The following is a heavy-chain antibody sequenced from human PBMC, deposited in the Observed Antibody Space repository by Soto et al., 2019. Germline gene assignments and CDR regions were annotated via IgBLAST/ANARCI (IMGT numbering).Heavy chain of an antibody. D-gene: IGHD3-10*01. CDR3: ATGTQKFAY. CDR1: GFTFTTRA. CDR2: ISGSGGTT. J-gene: IGHJ4*02. V-gene: IGHV3-23*01. Sequence: EVQLLQSGGGLVQPGGSLRLSCASSGFTFTTRAMSWVRQAPGKGLQWVSGISGSGGTTYYADSVKGRLPISRDNSKNMLYLPMNSLRDDDTAVYYCATGTQKFAYWGRGTRVTVSS.